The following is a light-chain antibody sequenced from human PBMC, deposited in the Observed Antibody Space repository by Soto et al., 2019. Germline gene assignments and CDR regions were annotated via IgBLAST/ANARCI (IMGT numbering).Light chain of an antibody. J-gene: IGLJ1*01. V-gene: IGLV2-14*01. CDR3: SSYTSSSTLV. CDR2: DVS. Sequence: SVLTNPASLSGSPGQSVTIARPGGSGDVGGYNYVSWYQQHPGKAPKLMIYDVSNRPSGVSNRFSGYKSGNTASLTISGLQAEDEADYYCSSYTSSSTLVFGTGTKVTVL. CDR1: SGDVGGYNY.